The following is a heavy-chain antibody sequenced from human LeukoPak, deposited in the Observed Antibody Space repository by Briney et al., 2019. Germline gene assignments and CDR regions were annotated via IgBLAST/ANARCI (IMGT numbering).Heavy chain of an antibody. J-gene: IGHJ6*02. CDR2: TYSGGNT. CDR1: GFIVTNNY. D-gene: IGHD5-12*01. Sequence: GGSLRLSCAASGFIVTNNYINWVRQAPGKGLEWVSVTYSGGNTYYADSVKDRFNVSRDNSKNTVYLHMSSLTAADTALYYCARDPSGSTSDNSFTLPKGMDVWGQGTTVTVSS. CDR3: ARDPSGSTSDNSFTLPKGMDV. V-gene: IGHV3-66*01.